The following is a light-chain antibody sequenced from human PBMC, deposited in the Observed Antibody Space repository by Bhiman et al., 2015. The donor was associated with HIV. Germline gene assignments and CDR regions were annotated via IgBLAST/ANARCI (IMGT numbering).Light chain of an antibody. Sequence: QSALTQPASVSGSPGQSITISCTGTNSDIGGYNCVSWYQQHPDKAPKLIIYDVSNRPSGVSNRFSGSKSGNTASLTISGLQAEDEADYYCSSYTSSSTLVFGSGTTVSVL. CDR1: NSDIGGYNC. CDR3: SSYTSSSTLV. J-gene: IGLJ1*01. CDR2: DVS. V-gene: IGLV2-14*03.